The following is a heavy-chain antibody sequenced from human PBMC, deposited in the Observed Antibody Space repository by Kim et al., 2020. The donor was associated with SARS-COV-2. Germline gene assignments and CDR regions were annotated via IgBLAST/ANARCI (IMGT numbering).Heavy chain of an antibody. V-gene: IGHV3-21*01. CDR2: ISHDSAYI. CDR1: GFSFSSYV. CDR3: ARDLNWDFDY. J-gene: IGHJ4*02. D-gene: IGHD3-16*01. Sequence: GGSLRLSCAASGFSFSSYVMNWVRQAPGKGLECISTISHDSAYIYYADSVKGRFTISRDNAQNSLYLQMNSLGVEDTAVYYCARDLNWDFDYWGQGTLSPSPQ.